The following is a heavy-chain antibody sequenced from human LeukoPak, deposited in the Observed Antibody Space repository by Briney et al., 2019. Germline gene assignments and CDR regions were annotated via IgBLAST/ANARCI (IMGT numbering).Heavy chain of an antibody. CDR3: TTESSLPADLKGYYYYGMDV. CDR1: GFTFSNAW. Sequence: GGSLRLSCAASGFTFSNAWMSWVRQAPGKGLEGVGRIKSKTDGGTTDYAAPVKGRFTISRDDSKNTLSLQMNSLKTEATAVYYCTTESSLPADLKGYYYYGMDVWGKGTTVTVSS. J-gene: IGHJ6*04. CDR2: IKSKTDGGTT. V-gene: IGHV3-15*01. D-gene: IGHD2-2*01.